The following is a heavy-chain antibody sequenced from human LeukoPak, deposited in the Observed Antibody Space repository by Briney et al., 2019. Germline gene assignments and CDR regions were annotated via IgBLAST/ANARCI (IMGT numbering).Heavy chain of an antibody. CDR3: AKAEGFFGGYYDH. Sequence: GGSLRLSCAASGFTFDDYAMHWVRQAPGKGLEWVSGISWNSGSIDYADSVKGRFTISRDNAKNSLYLQMNSLRAEDTAFYYCAKAEGFFGGYYDHWGQGTLVTVSS. V-gene: IGHV3-9*01. CDR1: GFTFDDYA. D-gene: IGHD4-23*01. CDR2: ISWNSGSI. J-gene: IGHJ4*02.